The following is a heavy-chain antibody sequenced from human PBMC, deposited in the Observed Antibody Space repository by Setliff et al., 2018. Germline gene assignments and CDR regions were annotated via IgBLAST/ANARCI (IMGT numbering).Heavy chain of an antibody. V-gene: IGHV3-48*01. CDR2: ISSSSSTI. D-gene: IGHD3-3*01. CDR1: GFTFSSYS. Sequence: LRLSCAASGFTFSSYSMNWVRQTPGKGLEWVSYISSSSSTIYYADSVKGRFTISRDNAKNSLYLQMNSLRAEDTAVYYCARDYTYYDFWSGPSSDAFDIWGQGTMVTVSS. J-gene: IGHJ3*02. CDR3: ARDYTYYDFWSGPSSDAFDI.